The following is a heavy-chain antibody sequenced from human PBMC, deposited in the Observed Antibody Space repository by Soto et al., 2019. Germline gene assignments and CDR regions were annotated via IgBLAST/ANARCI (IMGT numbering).Heavy chain of an antibody. CDR1: VFTFSSYS. J-gene: IGHJ6*02. V-gene: IGHV3-21*01. CDR2: ISSSSSYI. D-gene: IGHD2-2*01. Sequence: VGSLRLSCASSVFTFSSYSMNCVRHAPGKWLEWVSSISSSSSYIYYADSVKGRFTISRDNAKNSLYLQMNSLRAEDTAVYYCARLGCSSTSRYLPYGMDVWGQATTVIVSS. CDR3: ARLGCSSTSRYLPYGMDV.